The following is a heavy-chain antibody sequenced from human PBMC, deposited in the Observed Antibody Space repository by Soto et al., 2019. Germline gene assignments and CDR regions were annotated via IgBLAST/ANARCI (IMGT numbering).Heavy chain of an antibody. J-gene: IGHJ4*02. D-gene: IGHD3-9*01. CDR2: ITGSGDRT. V-gene: IGHV3-23*01. Sequence: GGSLRLSCAASGFTFSDYGMSWVRQAPGKGPEWVSAITGSGDRTDYADSAKGRFTISRDNYKNTLYLQMNSLGAEDTAVYYCAKWVRTNLDHLFDYWGQGALVTVSS. CDR1: GFTFSDYG. CDR3: AKWVRTNLDHLFDY.